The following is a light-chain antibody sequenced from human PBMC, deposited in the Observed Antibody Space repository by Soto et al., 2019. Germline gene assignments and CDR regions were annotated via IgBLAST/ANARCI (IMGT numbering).Light chain of an antibody. CDR1: SSNIGSNY. J-gene: IGLJ2*01. V-gene: IGLV1-47*01. Sequence: QSVLTQPPSASGTPGQRVTISCSGSSSNIGSNYVYWYQQLPGTAPNLLIYRNNQRPSWVADRFSGSKNGTTASLAISGLRSEEEADYYCAAWDDSLSGHVVFGGGTKVTVL. CDR3: AAWDDSLSGHVV. CDR2: RNN.